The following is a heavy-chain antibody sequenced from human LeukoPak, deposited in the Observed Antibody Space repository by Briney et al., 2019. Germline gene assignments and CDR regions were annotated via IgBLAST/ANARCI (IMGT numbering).Heavy chain of an antibody. J-gene: IGHJ4*02. D-gene: IGHD3-10*01. CDR3: ARDLYYYGSGSSYFGY. Sequence: PSETLSLTCTVSGGSISSYYWSWIRQPAGKGLEWIGRIYTSGSTNYNPSLKSRVTMSVDTSKNQFSLKLSSVTAVDTAVYYCARDLYYYGSGSSYFGYWGQGTLVTVSS. CDR1: GGSISSYY. CDR2: IYTSGST. V-gene: IGHV4-4*07.